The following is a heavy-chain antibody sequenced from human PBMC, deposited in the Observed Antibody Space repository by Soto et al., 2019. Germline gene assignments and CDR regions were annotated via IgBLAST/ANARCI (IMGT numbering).Heavy chain of an antibody. CDR2: IYYSGST. Sequence: QVQLQESGPGLVEPSETLSLTCTVSGGSINSYYWSWIRQPPGKGLEWIGYIYYSGSTNYNPSLMSRVTISVDTSKNQFSMKLRSVTAADTAVYYCARNLRGYDSSGHYYFDYWGQGTLVTVSS. CDR1: GGSINSYY. V-gene: IGHV4-59*01. CDR3: ARNLRGYDSSGHYYFDY. J-gene: IGHJ4*02. D-gene: IGHD3-22*01.